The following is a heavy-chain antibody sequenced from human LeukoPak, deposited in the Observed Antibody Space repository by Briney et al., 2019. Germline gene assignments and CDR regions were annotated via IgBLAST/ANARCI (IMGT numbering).Heavy chain of an antibody. Sequence: PSETLSLTCTVSGVSISSSSYYWGWIRQPPGKGLEWIGSIYYSGSTYYNPSLKSRVTISVDTSKNQFSLKLSSVTAADTAVYYCARSIAEFSGWYDGMDVWGQGTTVTVSS. V-gene: IGHV4-39*01. J-gene: IGHJ6*02. CDR3: ARSIAEFSGWYDGMDV. D-gene: IGHD6-19*01. CDR2: IYYSGST. CDR1: GVSISSSSYY.